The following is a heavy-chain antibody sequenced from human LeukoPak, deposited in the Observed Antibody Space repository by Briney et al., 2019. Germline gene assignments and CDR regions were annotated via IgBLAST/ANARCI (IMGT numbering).Heavy chain of an antibody. CDR2: INPSGGST. Sequence: ASVKVSCKASGGTFSSYAISWVRQAPGQGLEWMGIINPSGGSTSYAQKFQGRVTMTRDTSTSTVYMELSSLRSEDTAVYYCARARMLPLDYWGQGTLVTVSS. CDR1: GGTFSSYA. V-gene: IGHV1-46*01. D-gene: IGHD3-16*01. CDR3: ARARMLPLDY. J-gene: IGHJ4*02.